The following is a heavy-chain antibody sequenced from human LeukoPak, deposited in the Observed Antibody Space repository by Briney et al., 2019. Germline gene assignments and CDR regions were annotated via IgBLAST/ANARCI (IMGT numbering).Heavy chain of an antibody. V-gene: IGHV3-30-3*01. CDR1: GFTFSSYA. Sequence: GGSLRLSCAASGFTFSSYAMHWVRQAPGKGLEWVAVISYDGSNKYYADSVKGRFTISRDNSKNTLYLQMNSLRAEDTAVYYCARDQGHDGLIAVAGSFDYWGQGTLVTVSS. J-gene: IGHJ4*02. CDR2: ISYDGSNK. D-gene: IGHD6-19*01. CDR3: ARDQGHDGLIAVAGSFDY.